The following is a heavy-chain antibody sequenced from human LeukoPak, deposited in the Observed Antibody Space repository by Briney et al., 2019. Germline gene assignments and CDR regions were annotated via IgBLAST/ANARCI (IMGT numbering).Heavy chain of an antibody. CDR2: IYTSGST. D-gene: IGHD1-26*01. Sequence: SETLSLTCTVSGGSISSYYWSWIRQPAGKGLEWIGRIYTSGSTNYNPSLKSRVTMSVDTSKNQFSLKLSSVTAADTAVYYCVRVRDSGSYYVDYYYYMDVWGKGTTVTISS. CDR3: VRVRDSGSYYVDYYYYMDV. CDR1: GGSISSYY. J-gene: IGHJ6*03. V-gene: IGHV4-4*07.